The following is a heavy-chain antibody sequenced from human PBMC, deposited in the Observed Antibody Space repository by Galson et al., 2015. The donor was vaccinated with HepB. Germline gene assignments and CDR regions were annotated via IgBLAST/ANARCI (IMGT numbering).Heavy chain of an antibody. V-gene: IGHV3-30*18. J-gene: IGHJ4*02. CDR3: AKLCGSGSASSFDY. CDR1: GFTFSSYG. CDR2: ISYDGSNK. D-gene: IGHD3-10*01. Sequence: SLRLSCAASGFTFSSYGMHWVRQAPGKGLEWVAVISYDGSNKYYADSVKGRFTISRDNSKNTLYLQMNSLRAEDTAVYYCAKLCGSGSASSFDYWGQGTLVTVSS.